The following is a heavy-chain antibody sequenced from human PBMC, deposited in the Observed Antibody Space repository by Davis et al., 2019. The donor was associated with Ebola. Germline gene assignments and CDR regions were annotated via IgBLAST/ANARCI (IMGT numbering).Heavy chain of an antibody. CDR1: GGSFSGYY. CDR2: INHSGST. V-gene: IGHV4-34*01. Sequence: LETLSLTCAVYGGSFSGYYWSWVRQPPGKGLEWIGEINHSGSTNYNPSLKSRVTISVDTSKNQFSLKLSSVTAADTAVYYCARGSSSWVYYGMDVWGQGTTVTVSS. CDR3: ARGSSSWVYYGMDV. J-gene: IGHJ6*02. D-gene: IGHD6-13*01.